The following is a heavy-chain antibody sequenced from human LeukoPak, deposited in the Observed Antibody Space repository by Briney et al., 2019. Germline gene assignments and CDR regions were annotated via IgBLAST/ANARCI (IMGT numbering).Heavy chain of an antibody. Sequence: SGGSLRLSCEASGFSFSISGMNWVRQAPGKGLEWLSSIDSSSTYIYYADSVKGRFTISRDNARNSLYLQMNSLGAEDTAIYYCARDHSVIYGSGSYYNYGWFDPWGQGTLVTVSS. CDR1: GFSFSISG. V-gene: IGHV3-21*01. CDR2: IDSSSTYI. J-gene: IGHJ5*02. CDR3: ARDHSVIYGSGSYYNYGWFDP. D-gene: IGHD3-10*01.